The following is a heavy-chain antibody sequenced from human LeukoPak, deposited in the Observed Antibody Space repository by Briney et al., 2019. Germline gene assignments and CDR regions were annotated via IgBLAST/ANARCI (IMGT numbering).Heavy chain of an antibody. J-gene: IGHJ3*02. CDR2: IRYDGSRK. D-gene: IGHD4/OR15-4a*01. CDR1: GFIFSSYG. CDR3: AKVSLNMVNDAFDI. Sequence: PGGSLRLSCAASGFIFSSYGMHWVRQAPDKGLERVAFIRYDGSRKYYADSVKGRFTISRDNSKNTLYLQMNSRRAEDTAMYYCAKVSLNMVNDAFDIWGQGTMVSVSS. V-gene: IGHV3-30*02.